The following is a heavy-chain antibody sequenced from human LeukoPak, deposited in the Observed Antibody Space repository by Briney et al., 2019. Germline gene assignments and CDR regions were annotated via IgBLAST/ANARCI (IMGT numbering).Heavy chain of an antibody. J-gene: IGHJ4*02. Sequence: PGGSLRLSCAASGFTFSSYGMHWVRQAPGKGLEWVAVIWYDGSNKYYADSVEGRFTISRDNSKITLYLQMNSLRAEDTAVYYCARDPADIVGAPDYWGQGTLVTVSS. CDR3: ARDPADIVGAPDY. CDR1: GFTFSSYG. D-gene: IGHD1-26*01. V-gene: IGHV3-33*01. CDR2: IWYDGSNK.